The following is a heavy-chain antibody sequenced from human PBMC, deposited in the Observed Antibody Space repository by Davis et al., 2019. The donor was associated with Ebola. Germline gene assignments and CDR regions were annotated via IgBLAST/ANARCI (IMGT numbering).Heavy chain of an antibody. CDR1: GDSVSSYDVA. Sequence: MPSETLSLTCAISGDSVSSYDVAWNWIRQSPSRGLEWLGRTYYESKWRDDYAVSVKGRITISPDTPKNQFSLQLISVTPEDAAVYYCARGRQSAFDFWAQGTVVTVSS. J-gene: IGHJ3*01. CDR3: ARGRQSAFDF. CDR2: TYYESKWRD. V-gene: IGHV6-1*01.